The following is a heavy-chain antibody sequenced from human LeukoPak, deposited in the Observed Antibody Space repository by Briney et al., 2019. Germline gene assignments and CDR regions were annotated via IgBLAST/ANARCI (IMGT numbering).Heavy chain of an antibody. CDR3: ARDPPSFQY. V-gene: IGHV3-30*03. CDR2: ISYDGTNN. J-gene: IGHJ1*01. CDR1: GFTFSSYG. Sequence: GGSLRLSCAASGFTFSSYGMHWVRQAPGKGLEWVAVISYDGTNNYYADSVKGRFTISRDSSKNTLYLQMNSLRAEDTAVYYCARDPPSFQYWGQGTLVTVSA.